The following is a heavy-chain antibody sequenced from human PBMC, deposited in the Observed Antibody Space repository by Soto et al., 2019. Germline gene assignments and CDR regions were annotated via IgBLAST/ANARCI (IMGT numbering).Heavy chain of an antibody. Sequence: SGTMSLTRAVSRDTMNSGYYGNWIRQPPGKGLEWIGYIYPSGTTYYNPSLKSRVTISIDVSKNQFSLSLRSLTAADTAVYYCARSPEFDYWSQGTLVTGSS. CDR2: IYPSGTT. CDR3: ARSPEFDY. J-gene: IGHJ4*02. CDR1: RDTMNSGYY. V-gene: IGHV4-30-2*01.